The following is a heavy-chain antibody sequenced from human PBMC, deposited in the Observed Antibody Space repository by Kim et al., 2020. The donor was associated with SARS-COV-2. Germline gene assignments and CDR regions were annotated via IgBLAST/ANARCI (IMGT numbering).Heavy chain of an antibody. CDR2: IRGNGRNT. Sequence: GGSLRLSCAASGFAFSTYAMSWVRQAPGRGLEWVSTIRGNGRNTYYVDSVKGRFTISRDNSKTTPYLQMNSLRAEDTAMYYCAKDRYSGYDYYYSGMDVWGQGTTVTVSS. CDR3: AKDRYSGYDYYYSGMDV. J-gene: IGHJ6*02. D-gene: IGHD5-12*01. V-gene: IGHV3-23*01. CDR1: GFAFSTYA.